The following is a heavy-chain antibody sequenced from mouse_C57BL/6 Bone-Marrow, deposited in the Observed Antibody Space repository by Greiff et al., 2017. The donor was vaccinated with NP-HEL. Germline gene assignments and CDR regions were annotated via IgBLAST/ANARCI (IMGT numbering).Heavy chain of an antibody. D-gene: IGHD2-3*01. CDR1: GYTFTSYW. CDR2: IHPNSGST. J-gene: IGHJ1*03. CDR3: ASDGYYWYFDV. V-gene: IGHV1-64*01. Sequence: VQLQQPGAELVKPGASVKLSCKASGYTFTSYWMHWVKQRPGQGLEWIGMIHPNSGSTNYNEKFKSKATLTVDTSSSTAYMQLSSLTSEDSAVYYCASDGYYWYFDVWGTGTTVTVSA.